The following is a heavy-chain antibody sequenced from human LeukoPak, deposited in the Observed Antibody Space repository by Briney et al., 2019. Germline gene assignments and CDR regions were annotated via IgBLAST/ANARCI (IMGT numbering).Heavy chain of an antibody. V-gene: IGHV3-7*01. CDR3: ATNVGYGSGNGGGN. D-gene: IGHD3-10*01. J-gene: IGHJ4*02. CDR2: IKQDGSEK. Sequence: GGSLRLSCIGSGFTFSNFWMSWVRQAPGKGLEGVADIKQDGSEKFYVDSVKGRFTISRDNAKNTLYLQMNDLRAADSAEYYCATNVGYGSGNGGGNWGQGTVVSVSS. CDR1: GFTFSNFW.